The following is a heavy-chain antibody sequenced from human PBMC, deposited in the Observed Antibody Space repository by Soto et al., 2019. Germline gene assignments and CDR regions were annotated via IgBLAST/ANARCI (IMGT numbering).Heavy chain of an antibody. D-gene: IGHD6-6*01. CDR1: GGTFSSYA. J-gene: IGHJ4*02. Sequence: SVKVSCKASGGTFSSYAISWVRQAPGQGLEWMGGIIPIFGTANYAQKFQGRVTITADESTSTAYMELSSLRSEDTAVYYCARDRVRAARPWAYFDYWGQGTLVTVS. V-gene: IGHV1-69*13. CDR3: ARDRVRAARPWAYFDY. CDR2: IIPIFGTA.